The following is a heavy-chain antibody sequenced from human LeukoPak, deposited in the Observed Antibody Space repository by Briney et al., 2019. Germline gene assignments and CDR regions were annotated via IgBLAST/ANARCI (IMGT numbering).Heavy chain of an antibody. Sequence: GGSLRLSCAASGVTFSDYAMSWVRQPPGKGLEWVSAITTSGLSTYYADSVKGRFTISRDNSKNTISLQMNSLRAEDTAVYYCARRFPDGIADSWGQGTLVTVSS. CDR1: GVTFSDYA. D-gene: IGHD1-14*01. CDR3: ARRFPDGIADS. J-gene: IGHJ5*01. V-gene: IGHV3-23*01. CDR2: ITTSGLST.